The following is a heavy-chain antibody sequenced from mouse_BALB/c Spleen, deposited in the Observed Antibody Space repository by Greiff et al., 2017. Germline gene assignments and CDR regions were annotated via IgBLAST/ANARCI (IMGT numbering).Heavy chain of an antibody. CDR3: ARPPYGNFQAWFAY. V-gene: IGHV14-3*02. J-gene: IGHJ3*01. CDR1: GFNIKDTY. Sequence: EVKLMESGAELVKPGASVKLSCTASGFNIKDTYMHWVKQRPEQGLEWIGRIDPANGNTKYDPKFQGKATITADTSSNTAYLQLSSLTSEDTAVYYCARPPYGNFQAWFAYWGQGTLVTVSA. CDR2: IDPANGNT. D-gene: IGHD2-1*01.